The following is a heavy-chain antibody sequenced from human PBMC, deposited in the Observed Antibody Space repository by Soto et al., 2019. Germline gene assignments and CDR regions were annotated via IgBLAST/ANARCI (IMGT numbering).Heavy chain of an antibody. J-gene: IGHJ4*02. D-gene: IGHD1-1*01. CDR3: ARAVYNWNDAIV. Sequence: ASVKVSCKASGYTFTGYAMHWVRQAPGQRLEWMGWINAGNGNTKYSQKFQGRVTITRDTSASTAYMELSSLRSEDTAVYYCARAVYNWNDAIVWGQGTLVTVSS. V-gene: IGHV1-3*01. CDR1: GYTFTGYA. CDR2: INAGNGNT.